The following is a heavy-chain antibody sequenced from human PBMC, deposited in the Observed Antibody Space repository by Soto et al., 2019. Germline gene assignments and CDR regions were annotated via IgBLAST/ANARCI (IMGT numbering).Heavy chain of an antibody. CDR3: AWRLAGDGEY. CDR1: GFTFSSYW. J-gene: IGHJ4*02. Sequence: EVQLVESGGGLVQPGGSLRLSRAASGFTFSSYWMHWVRQAPGKGLVWVSRINSDGSSTSYADSVKGRFTISRDNANNTLYRHMDSLRAEERAVYYCAWRLAGDGEYWCQGTLFTFSS. D-gene: IGHD3-10*01. V-gene: IGHV3-74*01. CDR2: INSDGSST.